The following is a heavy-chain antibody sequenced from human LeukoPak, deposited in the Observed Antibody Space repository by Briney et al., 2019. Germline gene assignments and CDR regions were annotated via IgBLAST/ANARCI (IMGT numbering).Heavy chain of an antibody. CDR1: GYTFTGYY. D-gene: IGHD2-8*01. CDR3: ATLGNCANGVCYPLDY. J-gene: IGHJ4*02. V-gene: IGHV1-2*02. Sequence: ASVKVSCKASGYTFTGYYMHWVRQAPGQGLEWMGWINPNSGGTNYAQKFQGRVTMTRDTSISTAYMELSRLRSDDTAVYYCATLGNCANGVCYPLDYWGQGTLVTVSS. CDR2: INPNSGGT.